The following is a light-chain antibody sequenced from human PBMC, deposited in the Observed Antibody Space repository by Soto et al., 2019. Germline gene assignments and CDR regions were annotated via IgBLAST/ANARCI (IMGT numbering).Light chain of an antibody. V-gene: IGKV3-11*01. CDR1: QSISVY. CDR3: QQRGNWPLT. Sequence: EIVLTQSPATLSLSPGERATISCRASQSISVYLAWYQQKLGQAPRLLISDAYNRATGIPARFSGSGSGTDFTLTISSLEPEDFAVYYCQQRGNWPLTFGGGTTVEIK. CDR2: DAY. J-gene: IGKJ4*01.